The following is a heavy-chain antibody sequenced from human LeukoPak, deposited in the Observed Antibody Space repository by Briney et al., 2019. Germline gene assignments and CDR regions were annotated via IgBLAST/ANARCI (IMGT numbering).Heavy chain of an antibody. CDR2: IYYSGST. J-gene: IGHJ4*02. CDR1: GFTFSDYD. D-gene: IGHD4-17*01. CDR3: ARGSYGDSPLGY. V-gene: IGHV4-31*02. Sequence: LRLSCAASGFTFSDYDMNWARQAPGKGLEWIGYIYYSGSTYYNPSLKSRVTISVDTSKNQFSLKLSSVTAADTAVYYCARGSYGDSPLGYWGQGTLVTVSS.